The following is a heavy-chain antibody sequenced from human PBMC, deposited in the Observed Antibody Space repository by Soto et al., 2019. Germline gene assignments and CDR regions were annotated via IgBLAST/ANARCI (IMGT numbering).Heavy chain of an antibody. J-gene: IGHJ4*02. V-gene: IGHV4-34*01. CDR1: GGSFDDYY. D-gene: IGHD2-2*01. Sequence: SETLSLTCAAYGGSFDDYYWSWIRQPPGKGLEWIGEINHSGSTNYNPSLKSRATISVDTSKNQFSLKVRSVTAADTAVYYCARSLRQMVHQGNYWGRGTLVTVSS. CDR2: INHSGST. CDR3: ARSLRQMVHQGNY.